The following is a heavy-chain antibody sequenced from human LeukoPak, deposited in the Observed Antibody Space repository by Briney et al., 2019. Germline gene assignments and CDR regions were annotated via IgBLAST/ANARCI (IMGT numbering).Heavy chain of an antibody. CDR3: AKDSGKGCSSTSCHFDY. CDR1: GFMFTDYW. V-gene: IGHV3-74*01. CDR2: IRGDGRAT. D-gene: IGHD2-2*01. Sequence: GGSLRLSCAASGFMFTDYWMHWVRQAPGKELVWVARIRGDGRATTYADSVKGRFTISRDNAMSTLYLQMNSLRAEDTAVYYCAKDSGKGCSSTSCHFDYWGQGTLVTVSS. J-gene: IGHJ4*02.